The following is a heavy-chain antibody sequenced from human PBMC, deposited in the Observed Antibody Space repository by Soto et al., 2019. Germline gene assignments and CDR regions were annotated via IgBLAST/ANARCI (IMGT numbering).Heavy chain of an antibody. D-gene: IGHD6-13*01. CDR3: ARAHGSSWYKWVDP. CDR2: IIPLFGTT. J-gene: IGHJ5*02. V-gene: IGHV1-69*13. Sequence: GASVKVSCKASGGTFSSYAISWVRQAPGRGLEWMGGIIPLFGTTNYAQKFRGRVTVTADESTSTVYMERRSLGFEDTAVYYCARAHGSSWYKWVDPWGQGTLVTVAS. CDR1: GGTFSSYA.